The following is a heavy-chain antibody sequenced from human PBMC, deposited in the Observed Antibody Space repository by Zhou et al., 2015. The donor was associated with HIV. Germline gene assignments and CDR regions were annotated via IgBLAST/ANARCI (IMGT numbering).Heavy chain of an antibody. V-gene: IGHV1-69*01. CDR2: IIPIFGTA. CDR3: ARDRLIWSQSYYYYYMDV. Sequence: QVQLVQSGAEVKKPGSSVKVSCKASGGTFSSYAISWVRQAPGQGLEWMGGIIPIFGTANYAQKFQGRVTITADESTSTAYMELSSLRSEDTAVYYCARDRLIWSQSYYYYYMDVWGKGTTVTVSS. CDR1: GGTFSSYA. J-gene: IGHJ6*03. D-gene: IGHD3-10*01.